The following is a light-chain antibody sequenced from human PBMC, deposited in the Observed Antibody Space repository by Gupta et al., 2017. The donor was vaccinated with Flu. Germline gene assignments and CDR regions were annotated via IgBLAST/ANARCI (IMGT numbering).Light chain of an antibody. CDR2: DVT. CDR3: SSYTSTSTFYV. V-gene: IGLV2-14*01. Sequence: QSALTQPASVSGSPGQSITISCTGTSSDVGGSDYVSWYQQHPDKAPKLISYDVTNRPSGVSSRFSGSKSGTTASLTISGLQAEDEADYYCSSYTSTSTFYVFGTGTKLTVL. CDR1: SSDVGGSDY. J-gene: IGLJ1*01.